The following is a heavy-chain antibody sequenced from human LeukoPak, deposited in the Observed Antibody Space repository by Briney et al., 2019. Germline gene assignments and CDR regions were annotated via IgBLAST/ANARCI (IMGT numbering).Heavy chain of an antibody. J-gene: IGHJ5*02. CDR2: IYHSGST. CDR3: ARYSSISPYNWFDP. V-gene: IGHV4-38-2*01. D-gene: IGHD2-2*01. Sequence: PSETLSLTCAVSGYSISSGYYWGWIRQPPGKGLEWIGSIYHSGSTYYNPSLKSRVTISVDTSKNQFSLKLSSVTAADTAVYYCARYSSISPYNWFDPWGQGTLVTVSS. CDR1: GYSISSGYY.